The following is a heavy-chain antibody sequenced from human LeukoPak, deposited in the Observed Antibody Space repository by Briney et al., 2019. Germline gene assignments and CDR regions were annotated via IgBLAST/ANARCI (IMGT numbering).Heavy chain of an antibody. Sequence: SETLSLTCAVYGGSFSGYYWSWIRQPPGKGLEWIGEINHSGSTNYNPSLKSRVTISVDTSKNQFSLKLSSVTAADTAVYYCARHDDSSSNYDYWGQGTLVTVSS. CDR1: GGSFSGYY. V-gene: IGHV4-34*01. D-gene: IGHD6-13*01. CDR2: INHSGST. CDR3: ARHDDSSSNYDY. J-gene: IGHJ4*02.